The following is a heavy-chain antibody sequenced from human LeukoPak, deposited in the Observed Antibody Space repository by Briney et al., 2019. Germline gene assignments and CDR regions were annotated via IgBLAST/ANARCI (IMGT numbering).Heavy chain of an antibody. CDR3: ARPPTVKTPDFDH. V-gene: IGHV3-49*03. CDR1: GFTFGDYA. Sequence: GGSLRLSCTASGFTFGDYAMSWFRQAPGKGLEWVGFIGSKAYGGTTEYAASVKGRFTISRDDSKSIAYLQMNSLRADDTAVYYCARPPTVKTPDFDHRGQGTLVIVSS. CDR2: IGSKAYGGTT. D-gene: IGHD4-11*01. J-gene: IGHJ4*02.